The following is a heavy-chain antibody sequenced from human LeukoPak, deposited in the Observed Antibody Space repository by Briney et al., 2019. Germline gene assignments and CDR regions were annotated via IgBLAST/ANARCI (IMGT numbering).Heavy chain of an antibody. CDR1: GLTFSGYI. D-gene: IGHD6-13*01. Sequence: GGSLSLSCAASGLTFSGYIMNWVRPAPGKGLEWVSSISTSGTYMDYADSVKGRFIISRDNSKNSLFLQMNSLRAEDTAVYSCARGIAAAGHGMDVWGQGTTVTVSS. J-gene: IGHJ6*02. CDR2: ISTSGTYM. CDR3: ARGIAAAGHGMDV. V-gene: IGHV3-21*01.